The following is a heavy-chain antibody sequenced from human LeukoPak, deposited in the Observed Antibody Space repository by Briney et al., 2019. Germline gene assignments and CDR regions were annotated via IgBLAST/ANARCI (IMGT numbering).Heavy chain of an antibody. D-gene: IGHD3-22*01. V-gene: IGHV4-59*04. CDR1: GGSISSYF. Sequence: PSETLSLTCTVSGGSISSYFWNWVRQPPGKGLEWIGYIYYSGSTYYNPSLKSRVTISVDTSKNQFSLKLSSVTAADTAVYYCARQGWYYYDSSGYYGGHFDYWGQGTLVTVSS. CDR3: ARQGWYYYDSSGYYGGHFDY. CDR2: IYYSGST. J-gene: IGHJ4*02.